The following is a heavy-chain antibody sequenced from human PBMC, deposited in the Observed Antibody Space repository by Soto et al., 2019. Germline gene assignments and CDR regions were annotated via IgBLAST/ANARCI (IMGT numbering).Heavy chain of an antibody. Sequence: PSETLSLTCTVSGGSLSSSSNYWAWIRQPTGKGLEWIGSIFYSGSTYYNPSLKSRVTISVDTSKNQFSLKLSSVTAADTAVYYCARHLTYCSAGSCYSDFPYYGMDVWGQGTTVSVS. CDR3: ARHLTYCSAGSCYSDFPYYGMDV. CDR1: GGSLSSSSNY. CDR2: IFYSGST. D-gene: IGHD2-15*01. J-gene: IGHJ6*02. V-gene: IGHV4-39*01.